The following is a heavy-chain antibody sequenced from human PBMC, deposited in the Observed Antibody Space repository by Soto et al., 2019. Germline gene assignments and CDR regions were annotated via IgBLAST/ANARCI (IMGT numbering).Heavy chain of an antibody. D-gene: IGHD6-19*01. J-gene: IGHJ4*02. CDR1: GFTFSSYA. CDR3: AKDIDAGIAVAGLLTPYFDY. V-gene: IGHV3-23*01. Sequence: PGGSLRLSCAASGFTFSSYAMSWVRQAPGKGLEWVSAISGSGGSTYYADSVKGRFTISRDNSKNTLYLQMNSLRAEDTAVYYCAKDIDAGIAVAGLLTPYFDYWGQGTLVSVSS. CDR2: ISGSGGST.